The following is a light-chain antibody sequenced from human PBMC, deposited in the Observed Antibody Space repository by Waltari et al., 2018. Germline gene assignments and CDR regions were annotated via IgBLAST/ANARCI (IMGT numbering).Light chain of an antibody. CDR2: DTS. V-gene: IGKV3-11*01. CDR3: QQRRNWPLT. Sequence: EIVLTQSPATLSLSPGERATLSCRASQSVSYYLAWYQQRPGQAPRLLIYDTSHRATGIPDRFSGSGFETDFTLTISSLEPEDFAVYYCQQRRNWPLTFGGGTKVEIK. J-gene: IGKJ4*01. CDR1: QSVSYY.